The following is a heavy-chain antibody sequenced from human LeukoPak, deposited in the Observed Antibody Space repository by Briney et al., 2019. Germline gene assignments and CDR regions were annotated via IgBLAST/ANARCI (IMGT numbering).Heavy chain of an antibody. J-gene: IGHJ4*02. CDR3: VKHARGFSFGTYYFDY. CDR1: GFTFTIYA. D-gene: IGHD5-18*01. V-gene: IGHV3-64D*06. CDR2: ISSNGGNT. Sequence: GGSLRLSCSASGFTFTIYALHWVRQAPGKGLEFVSAISSNGGNTYYADSVKGRFTISRDNSKNTLCLQMSSLKPEDTAVYYCVKHARGFSFGTYYFDYWGQGTLVTVSS.